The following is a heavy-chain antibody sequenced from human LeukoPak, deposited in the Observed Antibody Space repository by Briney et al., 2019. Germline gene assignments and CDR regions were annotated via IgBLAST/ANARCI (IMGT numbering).Heavy chain of an antibody. V-gene: IGHV4-59*08. CDR3: ARLSVVPAAMQFYYYYHMDV. CDR2: IFYSGST. Sequence: SETLSLTCTVSGGSISSYYWSWIRQPPGKGLERIGYIFYSGSTNYNPSLRSRVTISVDTSKNQFSLKLSSVTAADTAVYYCARLSVVPAAMQFYYYYHMDVWGKGTTVTVSS. D-gene: IGHD2-2*01. J-gene: IGHJ6*03. CDR1: GGSISSYY.